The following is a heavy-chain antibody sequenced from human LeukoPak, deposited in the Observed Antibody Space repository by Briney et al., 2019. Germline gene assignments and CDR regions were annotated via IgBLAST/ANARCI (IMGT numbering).Heavy chain of an antibody. V-gene: IGHV1-18*01. CDR1: GYTFTSYG. CDR3: ARDSPLPVAATPGYYFDY. J-gene: IGHJ4*02. CDR2: ISAYNGNT. D-gene: IGHD2-15*01. Sequence: ASVKVSCKASGYTFTSYGISWVRQAPGQGLEWMGWISAYNGNTNYAQKLQGRVTMTTDTSTSTAYMELRSLRSDDTAVYYCARDSPLPVAATPGYYFDYWGQGTLVTVSS.